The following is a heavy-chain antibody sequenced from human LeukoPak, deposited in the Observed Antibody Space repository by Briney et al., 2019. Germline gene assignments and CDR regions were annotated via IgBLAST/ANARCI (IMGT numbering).Heavy chain of an antibody. D-gene: IGHD1-1*01. J-gene: IGHJ4*02. CDR1: GGSISSGGYY. Sequence: SQTLSLTCTVSGGSISSGGYYWSWIRQHPGKGLEWIGYIYYSGSTYYNPSLKSRVTISVDTSKNQFSLKLSSVTAADTAVYYCAREANWPLSRNQRYYFDYWGQGTLVTVSS. CDR2: IYYSGST. CDR3: AREANWPLSRNQRYYFDY. V-gene: IGHV4-31*03.